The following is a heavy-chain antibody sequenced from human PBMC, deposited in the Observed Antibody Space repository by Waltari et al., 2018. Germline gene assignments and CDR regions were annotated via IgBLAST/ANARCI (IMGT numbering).Heavy chain of an antibody. D-gene: IGHD2-21*01. CDR2: FSSSGGT. V-gene: IGHV4-4*09. J-gene: IGHJ6*02. CDR3: ARLPIPSYYYGMDV. CDR1: GDSIHNYY. Sequence: QVQLQESGPGLVKPSETLSLTCTVSGDSIHNYYWSWIRQPPGKGLDYIGYFSSSGGTNSNPSLKRRVTISLDTSKTQFSLKLSSGTAADTAVYYCARLPIPSYYYGMDVWGQGTTVTVSS.